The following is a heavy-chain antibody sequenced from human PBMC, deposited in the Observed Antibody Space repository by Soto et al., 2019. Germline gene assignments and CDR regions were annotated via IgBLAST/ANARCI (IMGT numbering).Heavy chain of an antibody. CDR1: GGSFSGYY. V-gene: IGHV4-34*01. D-gene: IGHD2-2*01. Sequence: NPSETLSLTCAVYGGSFSGYYWSWIRQPPGKGLEWIGEINHSGSTNYNPSLKSRVTISVDTSKNQFSLKLSSVTAADTAVYYCARRQGERYCSSTSCYPIGRYYFDYWGQGTLVTVSS. CDR3: ARRQGERYCSSTSCYPIGRYYFDY. CDR2: INHSGST. J-gene: IGHJ4*02.